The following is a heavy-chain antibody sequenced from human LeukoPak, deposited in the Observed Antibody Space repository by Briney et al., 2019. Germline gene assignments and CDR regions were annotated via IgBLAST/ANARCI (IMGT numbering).Heavy chain of an antibody. CDR1: GFTLSSYA. V-gene: IGHV3-30*04. J-gene: IGHJ5*02. CDR2: ISYDGSNK. CDR3: TTDYGHGT. Sequence: PGGSLRLSCAASGFTLSSYAMHWVRQAPGKGLEWVAVISYDGSNKYYADSVKGRFTISRDNSKNTLYLQMNSLKTDDTAVYYCTTDYGHGTWGQGTLVTVSS. D-gene: IGHD1-1*01.